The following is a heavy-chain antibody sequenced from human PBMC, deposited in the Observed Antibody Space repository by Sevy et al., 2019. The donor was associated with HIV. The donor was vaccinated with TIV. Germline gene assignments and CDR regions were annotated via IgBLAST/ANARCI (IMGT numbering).Heavy chain of an antibody. D-gene: IGHD3-16*02. CDR2: ISYDGSVK. CDR1: GFSFNGYA. Sequence: GGSLRLSCAASGFSFNGYAMHWVRQAPGKGLEWLAVISYDGSVKYYTEAMKGRFTSSRDNTKNTLFVQLNSLRPEDTAVYYCVREGRNYEYVWGTYHSGFRAQGTLVTVSS. J-gene: IGHJ4*02. V-gene: IGHV3-30*04. CDR3: VREGRNYEYVWGTYHSGF.